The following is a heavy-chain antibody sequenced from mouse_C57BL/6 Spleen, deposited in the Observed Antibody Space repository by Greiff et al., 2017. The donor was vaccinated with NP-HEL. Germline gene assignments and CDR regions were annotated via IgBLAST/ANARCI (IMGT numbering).Heavy chain of an antibody. J-gene: IGHJ1*03. D-gene: IGHD1-1*01. CDR2: IYPGDGDT. V-gene: IGHV1-80*01. CDR1: GYAFSSYW. Sequence: QVQLQQSGAELVKPGASVKISCKASGYAFSSYWMNWVKQRPGKGLEWIGQIYPGDGDTNYNGKFKGKATLTADKSSSTAYMQLSSLTSEDSAVYFCAREGDYYGSSHWYFDVWGTGTTVTVSS. CDR3: AREGDYYGSSHWYFDV.